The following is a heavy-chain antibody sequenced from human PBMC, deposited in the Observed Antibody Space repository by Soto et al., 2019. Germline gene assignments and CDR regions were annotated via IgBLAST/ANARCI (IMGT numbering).Heavy chain of an antibody. V-gene: IGHV1-3*01. J-gene: IGHJ3*02. Sequence: ASVKVSCKASGYTFTSYGISWVRQAPGQRLEWMGWINAGNVNTKYSQKFQGRVTITRDTSASTAYMELSSLRSEDTAVYYCARTVTTAYRNAFDIWGQGTMVTVSS. CDR2: INAGNVNT. CDR3: ARTVTTAYRNAFDI. CDR1: GYTFTSYG. D-gene: IGHD4-17*01.